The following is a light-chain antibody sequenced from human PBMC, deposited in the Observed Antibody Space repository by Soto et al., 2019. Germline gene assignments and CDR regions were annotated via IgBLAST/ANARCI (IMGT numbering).Light chain of an antibody. CDR3: QLYVGYAEA. CDR1: QTISSW. Sequence: DIQMTQSPSTLSGSVGDRVTITCRASQTISSWLAWYQQKPGKAPKLLIYKASTLKSGVPSRFSGSGSGTEFTLTISSLQPDDFATYYCQLYVGYAEAFGHGTKVDLK. V-gene: IGKV1-5*03. CDR2: KAS. J-gene: IGKJ1*01.